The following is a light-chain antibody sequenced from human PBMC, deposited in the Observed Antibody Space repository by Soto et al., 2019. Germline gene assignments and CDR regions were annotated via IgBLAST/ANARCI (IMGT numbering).Light chain of an antibody. J-gene: IGKJ1*01. Sequence: EIVMTQSPATLSVSPGERATLSCRASQSVSSNLAWYQQKPGQAPRLLIYGASTRATGIPARFSGSGSGTEFTLTISSLQSEDFAVYYCQQYNNFGAFGQGTKVXIK. V-gene: IGKV3-15*01. CDR2: GAS. CDR3: QQYNNFGA. CDR1: QSVSSN.